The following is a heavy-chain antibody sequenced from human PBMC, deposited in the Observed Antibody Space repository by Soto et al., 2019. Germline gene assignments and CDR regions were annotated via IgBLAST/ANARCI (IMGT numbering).Heavy chain of an antibody. Sequence: GASVKVSCKVSGYTLTELSMHWVRQAPGKGLEWMGGFDPEDGETIYAQKFQGRVTMTEDTSTDTAYMELSSLRSEDTAVYYCARGYGSGSYDSPFDYWGQGTLVTVSS. J-gene: IGHJ4*02. CDR1: GYTLTELS. CDR2: FDPEDGET. CDR3: ARGYGSGSYDSPFDY. D-gene: IGHD3-10*01. V-gene: IGHV1-24*01.